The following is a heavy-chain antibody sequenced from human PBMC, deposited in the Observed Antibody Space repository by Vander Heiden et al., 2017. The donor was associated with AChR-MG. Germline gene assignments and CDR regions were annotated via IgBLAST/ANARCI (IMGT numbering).Heavy chain of an antibody. CDR2: IHYTGNT. CDR1: RGSINSSSYY. V-gene: IGHV4-39*01. Sequence: QLQLHQSGPGLVKPSETLSLTCPVSRGSINSSSYYWGWIRQPPGKGLEWIGQIHYTGNTYYNQSLRSRVTVSVDTSKNQFSLTVTSVTAADTAVYYCARRGGYGSRASCYSATFDPWGQGTLVTVSS. CDR3: ARRGGYGSRASCYSATFDP. D-gene: IGHD2-2*02. J-gene: IGHJ5*02.